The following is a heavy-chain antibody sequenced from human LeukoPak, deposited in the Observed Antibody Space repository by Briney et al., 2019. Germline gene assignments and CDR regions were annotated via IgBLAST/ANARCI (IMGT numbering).Heavy chain of an antibody. CDR3: ARELLGYYDSSGYSNPAFDI. V-gene: IGHV3-21*01. D-gene: IGHD3-22*01. J-gene: IGHJ3*02. CDR1: GFTFSSYS. CDR2: ISSSSSYI. Sequence: GGSLRLSCAASGFTFSSYSMNWVRQAPGKGLEWVSSISSSSSYIYYADSVKGRFTISRDNAKNSLYLQMNSLRAEDTAVYYCARELLGYYDSSGYSNPAFDIWGQGTMVTVSS.